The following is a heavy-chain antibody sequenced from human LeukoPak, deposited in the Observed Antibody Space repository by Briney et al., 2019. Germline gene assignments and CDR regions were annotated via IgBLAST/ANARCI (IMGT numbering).Heavy chain of an antibody. CDR2: FDPEDGET. CDR3: ATVSGYGSGINYYGVDV. Sequence: ASVKVSCTVSGYTLTELSMHWVRQAPGKGLEWMGGFDPEDGETIYAQKFQGRVTMTEDTSTDTAYMELSSLRSEDTAVYYCATVSGYGSGINYYGVDVWGKGTTVTVSS. CDR1: GYTLTELS. D-gene: IGHD3-10*01. V-gene: IGHV1-24*01. J-gene: IGHJ6*04.